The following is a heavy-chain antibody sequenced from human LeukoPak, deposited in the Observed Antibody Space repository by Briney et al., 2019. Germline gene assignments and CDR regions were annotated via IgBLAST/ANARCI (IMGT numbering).Heavy chain of an antibody. D-gene: IGHD6-13*01. CDR1: GFTFSSYG. J-gene: IGHJ6*02. Sequence: GGSLRLSCAASGFTFSSYGMHWVRQAPAKGLEWGAVISYDGSNKYYADSVKGRFTISRDNSKNTLYLQMNSLRAEDTAVYYCAMLDSSSSYYYGMVVWGQGTTVTVSS. CDR3: AMLDSSSSYYYGMVV. V-gene: IGHV3-30*03. CDR2: ISYDGSNK.